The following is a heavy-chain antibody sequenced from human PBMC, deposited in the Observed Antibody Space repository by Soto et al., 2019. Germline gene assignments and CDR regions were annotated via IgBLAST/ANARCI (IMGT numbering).Heavy chain of an antibody. CDR3: AKGRDTFTSYASGHDY. Sequence: QVQLVESGGGVVQPGRSLRLSCAASGFPFSIYAMHWVRQAPGKGLEWVAVISYDGSDEYYADSVKGRFTVSRDRSKNTMHLQMDSLRVEDTAVYYCAKGRDTFTSYASGHDYWGQGTLVTVSS. V-gene: IGHV3-30*18. CDR2: ISYDGSDE. D-gene: IGHD3-9*01. CDR1: GFPFSIYA. J-gene: IGHJ4*02.